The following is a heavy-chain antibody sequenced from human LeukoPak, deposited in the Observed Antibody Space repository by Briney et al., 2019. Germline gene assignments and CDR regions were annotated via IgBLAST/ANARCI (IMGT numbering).Heavy chain of an antibody. CDR1: GFTFSSYG. Sequence: GSLRLSCAASGFTFSSYGMHWVRQAPGKGLEWVAVIWYDGSNKYYADSVKGRFTISRDNPKNTLYLQMNSLRAEDTAVYYCARDRYSSSWYFDYWGQGTLVTVSS. CDR3: ARDRYSSSWYFDY. J-gene: IGHJ4*02. D-gene: IGHD6-13*01. CDR2: IWYDGSNK. V-gene: IGHV3-33*01.